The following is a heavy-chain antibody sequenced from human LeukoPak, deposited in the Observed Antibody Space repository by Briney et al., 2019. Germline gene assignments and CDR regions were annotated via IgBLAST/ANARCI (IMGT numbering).Heavy chain of an antibody. CDR3: ASSPDDYGDYAAGNWFDP. V-gene: IGHV4-39*01. Sequence: PSETLSLTCTVSGGSISSGSNYWGWIRQPPGKGLEWIGSIYENGNTFYNAPLKSRVSISVDTSKSQFSLKLSSVTAADTAVYFCASSPDDYGDYAAGNWFDPWGQGTLVTVSS. CDR2: IYENGNT. J-gene: IGHJ5*02. CDR1: GGSISSGSNY. D-gene: IGHD4-17*01.